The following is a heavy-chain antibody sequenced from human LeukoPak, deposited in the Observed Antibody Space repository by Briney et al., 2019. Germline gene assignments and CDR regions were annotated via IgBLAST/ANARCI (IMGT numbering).Heavy chain of an antibody. J-gene: IGHJ4*02. CDR1: GGSISNFY. CDR2: VYYSGST. Sequence: PSETLSLTCTVSGGSISNFYWSWLRQSPGKGLEWIGYVYYSGSTNYNPSLKSRVTISVDTSKNQFSLKLSSVTAADTAVYYCARQGTNGGQGTLVSVSS. V-gene: IGHV4-59*08. D-gene: IGHD1-7*01. CDR3: ARQGTN.